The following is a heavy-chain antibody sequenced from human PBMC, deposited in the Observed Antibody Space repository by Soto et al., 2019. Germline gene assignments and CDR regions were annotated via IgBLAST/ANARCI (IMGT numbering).Heavy chain of an antibody. CDR3: ARHALLWFGVRYYYGMDV. V-gene: IGHV4-34*01. CDR1: GGSFSGYY. J-gene: IGHJ6*02. CDR2: INHSGST. D-gene: IGHD3-10*01. Sequence: PSETLSLTCAVYGGSFSGYYWSWIRQPPGKGLEWIGEINHSGSTNYNPSLKNRVTISVDTSKDQFSLKLSSVTAADTDVYYCARHALLWFGVRYYYGMDVWGQGTTVTVSS.